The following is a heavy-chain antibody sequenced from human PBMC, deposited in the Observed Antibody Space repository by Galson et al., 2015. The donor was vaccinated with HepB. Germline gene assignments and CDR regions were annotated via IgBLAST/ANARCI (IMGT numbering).Heavy chain of an antibody. D-gene: IGHD3-10*01. CDR1: GGSISSGGYY. CDR2: IYYSGST. CDR3: ARCITMVRGVYYYGMDV. J-gene: IGHJ6*02. Sequence: LSLTCAVSGGSISSGGYYWSWIRQPPGKGLEWIGHIYYSGSTHYNPSLKSRVTISVDTSKNQFSLKLSSVTAADTAVYYCARCITMVRGVYYYGMDVWGQGTTVTVSS. V-gene: IGHV4-30-4*01.